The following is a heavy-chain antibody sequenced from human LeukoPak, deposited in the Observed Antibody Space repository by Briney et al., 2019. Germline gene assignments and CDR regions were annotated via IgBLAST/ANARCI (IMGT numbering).Heavy chain of an antibody. CDR1: GFIFTDYY. V-gene: IGHV3-11*04. J-gene: IGHJ5*02. CDR2: ISAHGDTI. Sequence: PGGSLRLSCEASGFIFTDYYMGWIRQAPGKGLEWVSYISAHGDTIYYSDSVKGRFAVPRDNAENSLYLQMNSLRVEDTAVYYCVKEYFGKLDPWGQGTLVTVSS. CDR3: VKEYFGKLDP. D-gene: IGHD1-14*01.